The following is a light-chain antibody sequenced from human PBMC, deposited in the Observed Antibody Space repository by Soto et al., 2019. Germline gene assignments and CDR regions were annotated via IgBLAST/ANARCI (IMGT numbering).Light chain of an antibody. Sequence: DIQMTQSPSSLSASVGDRVTITCRASQSISSYLKWYQHKPGKAPKLLIYAASSLQTGVPSRFSGSRSGTDFALTISSLQRDDFATYYCQQTDSFPRTFGQGTKVDIK. V-gene: IGKV1-39*01. CDR3: QQTDSFPRT. CDR1: QSISSY. J-gene: IGKJ1*01. CDR2: AAS.